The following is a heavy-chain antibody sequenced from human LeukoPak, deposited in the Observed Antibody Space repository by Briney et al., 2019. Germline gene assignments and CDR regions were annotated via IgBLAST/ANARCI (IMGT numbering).Heavy chain of an antibody. CDR2: IWSGGNNK. CDR3: ARETWSYYYDLDV. D-gene: IGHD3-3*01. J-gene: IGHJ6*02. Sequence: GGSLRLSCAASGFTFSNYGMHWVRQAPGKGLEWVAVIWSGGNNKYYADSVKGRFTISRDNSKNTLYLQMDSLRAEHTAVYYSARETWSYYYDLDVWGQGTTVTVSS. V-gene: IGHV3-33*01. CDR1: GFTFSNYG.